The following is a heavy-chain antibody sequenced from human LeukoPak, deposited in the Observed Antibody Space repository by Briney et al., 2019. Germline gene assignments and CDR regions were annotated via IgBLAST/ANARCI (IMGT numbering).Heavy chain of an antibody. J-gene: IGHJ4*02. CDR1: GFTFSRYY. V-gene: IGHV3-74*01. Sequence: GGSLRLSCAASGFTFSRYYMHWVRQAPGKGLVWVSRINSDGSSTTYADSVKGRFTISRDNAKNTLNLQMNSLKVEDTAVYYCTRVFVGDEYSSSGYWGQGTLVTVSS. CDR2: INSDGSST. D-gene: IGHD6-13*01. CDR3: TRVFVGDEYSSSGY.